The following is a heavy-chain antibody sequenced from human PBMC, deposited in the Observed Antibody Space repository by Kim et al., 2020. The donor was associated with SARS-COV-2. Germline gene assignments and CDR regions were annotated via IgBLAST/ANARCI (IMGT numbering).Heavy chain of an antibody. J-gene: IGHJ6*02. CDR3: ARVVVVPAAKYYYYYGMDV. CDR2: INHSGST. CDR1: GGSFSGYY. Sequence: SETLSLTCAVYGGSFSGYYWSWIRQPPGKGLEWIGEINHSGSTNYNPSLKSRVTISVDTSKNQFSLKLSSVTAADTAVYYCARVVVVPAAKYYYYYGMDVWGQGTTVTVSS. D-gene: IGHD2-2*01. V-gene: IGHV4-34*01.